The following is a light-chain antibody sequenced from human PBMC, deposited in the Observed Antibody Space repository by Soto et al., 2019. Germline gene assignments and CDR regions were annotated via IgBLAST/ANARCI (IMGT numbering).Light chain of an antibody. CDR2: KAS. CDR3: QQYNSYSGT. Sequence: DIQMTQSPSSLSASVGDRVTITCRASQSISSYLNWYQRKPGKAPKLLIYKASSLESGVPSRFSGSGSGTEFTLTISSLQPDDFATYYCQQYNSYSGTFGQGTKVDI. V-gene: IGKV1-5*03. J-gene: IGKJ1*01. CDR1: QSISSY.